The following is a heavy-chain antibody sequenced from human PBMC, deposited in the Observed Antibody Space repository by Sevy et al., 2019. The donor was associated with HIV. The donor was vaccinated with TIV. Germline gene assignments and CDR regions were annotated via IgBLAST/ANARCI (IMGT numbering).Heavy chain of an antibody. D-gene: IGHD4-17*01. CDR2: IRYDGSNK. J-gene: IGHJ6*02. V-gene: IGHV3-30*02. CDR3: AKAQATVVTPYYYYGMDV. Sequence: GGSLRLSCAASGFTFSSYGMHWVRQAPGKGLEWVAFIRYDGSNKYYADSVKGRFTISRDNSKNTLYLQMNSLRAEDTAVYYCAKAQATVVTPYYYYGMDVWGQGTTVTVSS. CDR1: GFTFSSYG.